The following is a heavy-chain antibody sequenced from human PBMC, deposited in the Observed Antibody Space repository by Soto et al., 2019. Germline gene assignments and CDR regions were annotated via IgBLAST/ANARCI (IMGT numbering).Heavy chain of an antibody. J-gene: IGHJ5*02. CDR1: GFSFTGYY. CDR2: INAHSGGT. V-gene: IGHV1-2*02. Sequence: ASVKVSCKASGFSFTGYYIHWLRQAPGQGLEWMGWINAHSGGTEYAQKFQGRVTLTRDTSIATAYLTLTSLTSDDTALYYCAKDLTRQLAYWLDPWGQGTQVTVSA. CDR3: AKDLTRQLAYWLDP. D-gene: IGHD6-6*01.